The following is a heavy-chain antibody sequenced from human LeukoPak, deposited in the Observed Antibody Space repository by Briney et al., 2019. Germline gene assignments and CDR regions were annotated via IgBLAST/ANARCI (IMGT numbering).Heavy chain of an antibody. CDR2: IIPIFGTA. CDR3: ASGGYGSGSYYDVDY. CDR1: GGTFSSYA. V-gene: IGHV1-69*06. J-gene: IGHJ4*02. Sequence: GSSVKVSCKASGGTFSSYAISWVRQAPGQGLEWMGGIIPIFGTANYAQKFQGRVTITADKSTSTAYMELSSLRSEDTAVYYCASGGYGSGSYYDVDYWGRGTLVTVSS. D-gene: IGHD3-10*01.